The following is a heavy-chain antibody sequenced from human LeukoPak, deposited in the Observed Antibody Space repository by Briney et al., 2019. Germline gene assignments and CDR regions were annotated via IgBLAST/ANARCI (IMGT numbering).Heavy chain of an antibody. CDR1: GFTSSSYW. CDR2: ISSSSSYI. CDR3: ASLWFGESPPFDY. Sequence: GGSLRLSCAASGFTSSSYWMNWVRQAPGKGLEWVSSISSSSSYIYYADSVKGRFTISRDNAKNSLYLQMNSLRAEDTAVYYCASLWFGESPPFDYWGQGTLVTVSS. V-gene: IGHV3-21*01. D-gene: IGHD3-10*01. J-gene: IGHJ4*02.